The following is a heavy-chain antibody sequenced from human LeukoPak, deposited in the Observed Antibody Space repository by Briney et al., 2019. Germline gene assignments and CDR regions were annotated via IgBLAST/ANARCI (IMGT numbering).Heavy chain of an antibody. V-gene: IGHV4-30-2*01. CDR2: IYRSGST. CDR3: ARERGRAYYFDY. D-gene: IGHD3-10*01. J-gene: IGHJ4*02. Sequence: SETLSLTCSVSGGSINSGGCSWSWIRQPPGKGLEWIGDIYRSGSTFYNLSLQRRLTISLDRSKNELSLTLTSVTAADTAVYYCARERGRAYYFDYWGRGILVIVSS. CDR1: GGSINSGGCS.